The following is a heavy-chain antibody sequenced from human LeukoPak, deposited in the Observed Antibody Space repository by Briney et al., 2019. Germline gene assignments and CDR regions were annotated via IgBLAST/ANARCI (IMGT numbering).Heavy chain of an antibody. Sequence: GGSLRLSCAASGFTFNSYWTNWVRQAPGKGLEWVANIKRDGSEKYYVDSVKGRFTISRDNAKNSLDLQMNSLRVEDTAVYYCARLGPASSGWPESFDYWGQGTLVTVSS. CDR3: ARLGPASSGWPESFDY. V-gene: IGHV3-7*03. CDR2: IKRDGSEK. CDR1: GFTFNSYW. D-gene: IGHD6-19*01. J-gene: IGHJ4*02.